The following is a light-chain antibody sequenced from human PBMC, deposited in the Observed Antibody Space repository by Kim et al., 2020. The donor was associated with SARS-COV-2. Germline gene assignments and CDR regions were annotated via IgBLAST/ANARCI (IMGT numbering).Light chain of an antibody. CDR1: SSDVGGYNY. Sequence: QSITISCTGTSSDVGGYNYVSWYQQHPGKAPKLMIYYVSNRPSGVSNRFSGSKSGNTASLTISGLQAEDEADYYYSSYTSSSTLEVFGGGTQLTVL. J-gene: IGLJ3*02. V-gene: IGLV2-14*03. CDR3: SSYTSSSTLEV. CDR2: YVS.